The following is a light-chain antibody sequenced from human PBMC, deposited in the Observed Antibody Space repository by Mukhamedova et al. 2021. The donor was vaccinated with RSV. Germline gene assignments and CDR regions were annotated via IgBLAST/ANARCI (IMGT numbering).Light chain of an antibody. CDR3: GPYTDTNAPHV. V-gene: IGLV2-14*01. CDR2: EVS. J-gene: IGLJ1*01. Sequence: GGYNYVSWYQHHPGKAPKLMIYEVSNRPSGVSNRFSGSKSGNTASLTNSGLQAEDEADYYCGPYTDTNAPHVFGTGTKAPVL. CDR1: GGYNY.